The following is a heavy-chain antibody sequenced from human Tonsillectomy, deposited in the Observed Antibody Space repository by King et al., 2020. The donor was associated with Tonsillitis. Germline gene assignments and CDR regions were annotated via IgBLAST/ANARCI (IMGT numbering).Heavy chain of an antibody. V-gene: IGHV4-59*08. J-gene: IGHJ5*02. D-gene: IGHD6-19*01. Sequence: QLQESGPGLVKPSETLSLTCSVSGASISDYYWSWLRQPPGKELEWIGYIYYTGSTNYNPSLKSRVTMSLDTSKRQFALKLTSVTAADTAVYYCAGRQGYTSGWYWFDPWGQGNLVTVSS. CDR2: IYYTGST. CDR1: GASISDYY. CDR3: AGRQGYTSGWYWFDP.